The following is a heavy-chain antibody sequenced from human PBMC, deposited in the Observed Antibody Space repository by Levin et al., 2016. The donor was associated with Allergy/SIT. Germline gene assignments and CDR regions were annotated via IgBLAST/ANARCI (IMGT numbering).Heavy chain of an antibody. J-gene: IGHJ5*02. D-gene: IGHD6-19*01. CDR3: ARHLTVAGSRAFDP. CDR2: IYYSGST. Sequence: RQAPGKGLEWIGSIYYSGSTYYNPSLKSRVTISVDTSKNQFSLKLSSVTAADTAVYYCARHLTVAGSRAFDPWGQGTLVTVSS. V-gene: IGHV4-39*01.